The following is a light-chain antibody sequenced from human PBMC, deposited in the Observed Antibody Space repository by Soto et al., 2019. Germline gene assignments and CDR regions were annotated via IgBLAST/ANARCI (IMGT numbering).Light chain of an antibody. V-gene: IGLV2-11*01. Sequence: QSALTQPRSVSGSPGQSVTISCTGTSSDVGGYNYVSWYQQHPGKAPKLMIYDVSKRPSGVTDRFSGSKSGNTASLTISGLQAEDEADYYCCSYAGSYTFHVVFGGGTQLTVL. J-gene: IGLJ2*01. CDR1: SSDVGGYNY. CDR3: CSYAGSYTFHVV. CDR2: DVS.